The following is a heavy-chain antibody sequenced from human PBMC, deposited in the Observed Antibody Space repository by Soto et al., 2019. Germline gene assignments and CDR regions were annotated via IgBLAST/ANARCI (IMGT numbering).Heavy chain of an antibody. D-gene: IGHD2-21*02. CDR3: ARGAYCGGDCYSGIDY. CDR1: GGTFSSYA. J-gene: IGHJ4*02. Sequence: QVQLVQSGTEVKKPGSSVNVSCKASGGTFSSYAISWVRQAPGHGLEWMGGVIPIFGTANYAQKFQGRVTITADESTSTAYRELGSLRSDYTAVYYCARGAYCGGDCYSGIDYWGQGTLVTVSS. V-gene: IGHV1-69*01. CDR2: VIPIFGTA.